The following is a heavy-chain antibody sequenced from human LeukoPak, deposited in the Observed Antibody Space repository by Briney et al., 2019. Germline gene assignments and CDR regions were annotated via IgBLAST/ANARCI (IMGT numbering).Heavy chain of an antibody. Sequence: GGSLRLSCAASGFTFSSYEMNWVRQAPGKGLEWVSYISSSGSTIYYADSVEGRFTISRDNAKNSLYLQMNSLRAEDTAVYYCARGRFLNRPFDPWGQGTLVTVSS. CDR2: ISSSGSTI. CDR1: GFTFSSYE. CDR3: ARGRFLNRPFDP. D-gene: IGHD3-3*01. J-gene: IGHJ5*02. V-gene: IGHV3-48*03.